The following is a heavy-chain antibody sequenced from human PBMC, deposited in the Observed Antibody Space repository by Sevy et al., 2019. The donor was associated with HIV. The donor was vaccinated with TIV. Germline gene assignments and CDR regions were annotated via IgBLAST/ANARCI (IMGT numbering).Heavy chain of an antibody. CDR2: ISYDGSKK. D-gene: IGHD3-22*01. J-gene: IGHJ1*01. CDR1: GFTFSNYP. Sequence: GGSLRLSCAASGFTFSNYPMHWVRQAPGKGLEWVAGISYDGSKKYYTDSVKGRLTISRDNSKNTLYLQMNSLRADDTAVYYCARGYYDDSGLGGFQHWGQGTLVTVSS. CDR3: ARGYYDDSGLGGFQH. V-gene: IGHV3-30-3*01.